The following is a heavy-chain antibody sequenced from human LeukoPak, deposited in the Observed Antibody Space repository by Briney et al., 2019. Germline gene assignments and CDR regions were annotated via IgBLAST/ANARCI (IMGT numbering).Heavy chain of an antibody. D-gene: IGHD4-11*01. Sequence: TGGSLRLSCAASGFTFDDYGMSWVRQAPGKGLEWVSGINWNGGSTGYADSVKGRFTISRDNAKNSLYLQMNSLRAEDTALYHCARDGRVTNVRGAFDIWGQGTMVTVSS. CDR2: INWNGGST. V-gene: IGHV3-20*01. CDR1: GFTFDDYG. J-gene: IGHJ3*02. CDR3: ARDGRVTNVRGAFDI.